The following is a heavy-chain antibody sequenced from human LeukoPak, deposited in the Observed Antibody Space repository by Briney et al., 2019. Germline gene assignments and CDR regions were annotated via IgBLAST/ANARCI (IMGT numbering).Heavy chain of an antibody. D-gene: IGHD3-22*01. J-gene: IGHJ3*02. CDR3: ARPRTRITTIGDDAFDI. Sequence: SETLSLTCTVSGGSISSYYWSWIRQPPGKGLEWIGYIYYSGSTNYNPSLKSRVTISVDTSKNQFSLKLSSVTAADTAVYYCARPRTRITTIGDDAFDIWGQGTMVTVSS. CDR1: GGSISSYY. CDR2: IYYSGST. V-gene: IGHV4-59*08.